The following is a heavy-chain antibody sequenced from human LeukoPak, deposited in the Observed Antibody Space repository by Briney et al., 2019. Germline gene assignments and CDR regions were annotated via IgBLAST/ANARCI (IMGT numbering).Heavy chain of an antibody. J-gene: IGHJ5*02. D-gene: IGHD1-26*01. CDR2: MNPNRGNT. CDR1: GYTFTSYD. Sequence: GASVKLSCKASGYTFTSYDINWVRQATGQGREWMGWMNPNRGNTGYAQKFQGRVTITRNTSIRPAYMELRSLRSEDTAVYYCARGSSLRASYPFSWGQGTLVTVSS. V-gene: IGHV1-8*03. CDR3: ARGSSLRASYPFS.